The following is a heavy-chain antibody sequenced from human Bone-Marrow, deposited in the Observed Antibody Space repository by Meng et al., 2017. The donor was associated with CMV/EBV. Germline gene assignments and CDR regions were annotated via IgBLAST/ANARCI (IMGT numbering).Heavy chain of an antibody. Sequence: SETLSLTCSVSGGAISNYYWSWIRQPPGKGLEWIGYIYYSGSTNYNPSLKSRVTISVDTSKNQFSLKLSSVTAADTAVYYCARGNVDIVATMGTTYYFDYWGQGTLVTVSS. J-gene: IGHJ4*02. CDR3: ARGNVDIVATMGTTYYFDY. V-gene: IGHV4-59*01. D-gene: IGHD5-12*01. CDR1: GGAISNYY. CDR2: IYYSGST.